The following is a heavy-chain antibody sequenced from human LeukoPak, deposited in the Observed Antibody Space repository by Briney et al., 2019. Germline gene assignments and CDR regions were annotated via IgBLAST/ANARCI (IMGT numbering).Heavy chain of an antibody. V-gene: IGHV4-30-4*01. D-gene: IGHD1-14*01. CDR2: ISHSGGT. CDR1: GGSLSSGDYY. Sequence: PSETLSLTCTVSGGSLSSGDYYWSWLRQPPGKGLEWIGYISHSGGTYYNPSLQSRLTISVDTSKNQFSLKLSSVTAADTAVYYCARAIPDAGDYYYYAMDVWGQGTTVTVSS. CDR3: ARAIPDAGDYYYYAMDV. J-gene: IGHJ6*02.